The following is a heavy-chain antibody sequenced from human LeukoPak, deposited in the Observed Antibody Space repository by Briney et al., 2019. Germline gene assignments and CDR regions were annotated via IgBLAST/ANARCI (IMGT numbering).Heavy chain of an antibody. CDR1: GGSISSYY. CDR3: AASPYYGSGSYYEAPLDY. CDR2: IYYSGST. V-gene: IGHV4-59*01. D-gene: IGHD3-10*01. Sequence: SETLSLTCTVSGGSISSYYWSWIRQPPGKGLEWIGYIYYSGSTNYNPSLKSRVTISVDTSKNQFSLKLSSVTAADTAVYYCAASPYYGSGSYYEAPLDYWGQGTLVTVSS. J-gene: IGHJ4*02.